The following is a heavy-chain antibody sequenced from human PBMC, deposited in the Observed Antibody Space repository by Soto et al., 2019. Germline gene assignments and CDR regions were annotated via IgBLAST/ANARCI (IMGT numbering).Heavy chain of an antibody. CDR2: IIPILGIA. V-gene: IGHV1-69*04. CDR3: ARDRGYCTNGVCYTANWFDP. D-gene: IGHD2-8*01. CDR1: GGTFSSYT. J-gene: IGHJ5*02. Sequence: KVSCKASGGTFSSYTISGVRQAPGQGLEWMGRIIPILGIANYAQKFQGRVTITADKSTSTAYMELSSLRSEDTAVYYCARDRGYCTNGVCYTANWFDPWGQGTLVTVSS.